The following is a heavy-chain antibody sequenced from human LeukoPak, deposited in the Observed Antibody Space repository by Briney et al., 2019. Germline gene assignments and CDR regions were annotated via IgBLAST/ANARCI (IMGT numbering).Heavy chain of an antibody. V-gene: IGHV4-39*07. Sequence: PSQTLSLTCTVSGGSISSSSYYWGWIRQPPGKGLEWIGSIYYSGSTYYNPSLKSRVTISVDTSKNQFSLKLSSVTAADTAVYYCARETILVGFSYGLGFNYWGQGTLVTVSS. CDR1: GGSISSSSYY. J-gene: IGHJ4*02. CDR3: ARETILVGFSYGLGFNY. CDR2: IYYSGST. D-gene: IGHD1-26*01.